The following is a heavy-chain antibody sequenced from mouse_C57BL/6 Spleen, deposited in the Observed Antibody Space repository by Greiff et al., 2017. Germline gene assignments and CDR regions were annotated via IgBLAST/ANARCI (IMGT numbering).Heavy chain of an antibody. CDR1: GFTFSDYY. CDR2: ISNGGGST. V-gene: IGHV5-12*01. D-gene: IGHD2-4*01. Sequence: DVMLVESGGGLVQPGGSLKLSCAASGFTFSDYYMYWVRQTPEKRLEWVAYISNGGGSTYYPDTVKGRFTISRDNAKNTLYLQMSRLKSEDTAMYYCARRGYDYDWYFDVWGTGTTVTVSS. J-gene: IGHJ1*03. CDR3: ARRGYDYDWYFDV.